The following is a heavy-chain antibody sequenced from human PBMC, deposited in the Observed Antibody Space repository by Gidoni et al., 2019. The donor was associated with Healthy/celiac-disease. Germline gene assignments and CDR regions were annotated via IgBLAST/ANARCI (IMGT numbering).Heavy chain of an antibody. V-gene: IGHV3-23*01. J-gene: IGHJ5*02. Sequence: EVQLLESGGGLVQPGGSLRLACAASGFTFSSYAMSWVRQAPGKGLEWVSAISGSGGSTYYADSVKGRFTISRDNSKNTLYLQMNSLRAEDTAVYYCAKDGIWFGELPTWGQGTLVTVSS. D-gene: IGHD3-10*01. CDR1: GFTFSSYA. CDR3: AKDGIWFGELPT. CDR2: ISGSGGST.